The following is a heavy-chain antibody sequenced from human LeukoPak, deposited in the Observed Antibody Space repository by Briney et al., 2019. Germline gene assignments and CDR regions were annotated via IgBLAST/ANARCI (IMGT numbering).Heavy chain of an antibody. CDR2: INPNSVCT. V-gene: IGHV1-2*02. D-gene: IGHD3-16*01. CDR1: GYTFTRYY. Sequence: ASVKVSCKASGYTFTRYYMHWVGQAPGQGREGMGWINPNSVCTIYAQKFQGRFTMTRDTSISTAYMELSRLRSDDTAVYYCARDREPYDYVWVSLTLNAFDIWGQGPMVTVSS. J-gene: IGHJ3*02. CDR3: ARDREPYDYVWVSLTLNAFDI.